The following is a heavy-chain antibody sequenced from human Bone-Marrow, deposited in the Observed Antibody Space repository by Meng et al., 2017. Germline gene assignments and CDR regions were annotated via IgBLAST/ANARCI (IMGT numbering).Heavy chain of an antibody. D-gene: IGHD3-3*01. V-gene: IGHV4-4*02. Sequence: GSLRLSCAVSGGSISSSNWWSWVRQPPGKGLEWIGEIYHSGGTNYNPSLKSRVTISVDKSKNQFSLKLSSVTAADTAVYYCASDERFLEWDYYYYYGMDVWGQGTTVTVSS. CDR1: GGSISSSNW. CDR2: IYHSGGT. CDR3: ASDERFLEWDYYYYYGMDV. J-gene: IGHJ6*02.